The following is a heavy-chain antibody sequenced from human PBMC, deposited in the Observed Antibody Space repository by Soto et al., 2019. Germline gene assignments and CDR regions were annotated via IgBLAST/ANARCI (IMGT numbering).Heavy chain of an antibody. D-gene: IGHD1-26*01. J-gene: IGHJ4*02. CDR3: AKRSGVGEPYFDN. V-gene: IGHV3-23*01. CDR2: ITSGGTT. CDR1: GFTFSSYV. Sequence: EVQLLESGGGLVQPGGSLRLSCAASGFTFSSYVMSWVRQAPGKGLEWVSTITSGGTTYYAESLKGQFTISRDNSKNTLYLEMNSLRAEDTAVYYCAKRSGVGEPYFDNWGQGTLVTVSS.